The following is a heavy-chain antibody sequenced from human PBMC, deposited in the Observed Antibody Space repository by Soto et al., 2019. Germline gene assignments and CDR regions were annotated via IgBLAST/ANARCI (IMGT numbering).Heavy chain of an antibody. Sequence: SETLSLTCTVSGGSIRSYYWNWIRQPPGKGLEWIGYVYYGGSTNYNPSLKSRVTVSGDPSKNEFSLKLSSVTAADTAVYYCARSTGYGDSYFDYWGQGTLVTVSS. D-gene: IGHD4-17*01. CDR1: GGSIRSYY. CDR2: VYYGGST. CDR3: ARSTGYGDSYFDY. J-gene: IGHJ4*02. V-gene: IGHV4-59*01.